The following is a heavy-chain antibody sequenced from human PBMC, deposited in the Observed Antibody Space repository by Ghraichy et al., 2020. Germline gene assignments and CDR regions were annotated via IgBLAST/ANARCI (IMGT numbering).Heavy chain of an antibody. CDR3: ARIAIVGATGYYYSYGMDV. V-gene: IGHV2-70*11. J-gene: IGHJ6*02. CDR2: IDWDNDK. CDR1: GFSLTTSGMS. Sequence: SGPTLVKPTQTLTLTCTFSGFSLTTSGMSVSWIRQPPGRALEWLARIDWDNDKYYSTSLKTRLTISKDTSKNQVLLTLTNTDPADTATYYCARIAIVGATGYYYSYGMDVWGQGTTVTVSS. D-gene: IGHD1-26*01.